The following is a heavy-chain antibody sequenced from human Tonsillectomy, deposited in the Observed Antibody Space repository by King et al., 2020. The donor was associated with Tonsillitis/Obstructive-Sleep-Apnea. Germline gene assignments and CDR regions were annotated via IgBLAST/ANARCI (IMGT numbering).Heavy chain of an antibody. CDR3: ARGLWVGVSANWFDP. D-gene: IGHD3-3*01. V-gene: IGHV7-4-1*01. Sequence: QLVQSGSELKKPGASVKVSCKASGYAFTKYAMHWVRQAPGQGLEWMGWINTNTGNPTYAQCFTGRFVFSLDTSVSTAYLQIDSLKAEDSAVYYCARGLWVGVSANWFDPWGQGTLVTVSS. CDR2: INTNTGNP. J-gene: IGHJ5*02. CDR1: GYAFTKYA.